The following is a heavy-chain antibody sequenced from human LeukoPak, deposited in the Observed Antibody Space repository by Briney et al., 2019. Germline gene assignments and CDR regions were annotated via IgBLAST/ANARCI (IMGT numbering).Heavy chain of an antibody. J-gene: IGHJ5*02. CDR3: ARSGLHGSGSFINWFDP. CDR2: IYPGDSDT. Sequence: GESLKVSCKGSGYSFTNYWIAWVRQMPGEGLEWMGIIYPGDSDTRYSRSSQGQVTISADKSSSTAYLQWSSLKASDTAMYYCARSGLHGSGSFINWFDPWGQGTLVTVSS. V-gene: IGHV5-51*01. D-gene: IGHD3-10*01. CDR1: GYSFTNYW.